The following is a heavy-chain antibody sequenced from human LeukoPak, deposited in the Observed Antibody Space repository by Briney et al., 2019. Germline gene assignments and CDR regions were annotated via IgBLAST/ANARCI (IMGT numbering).Heavy chain of an antibody. CDR2: ISGRDGYT. Sequence: GGSLRLSCAASGFTFSTYAMSWVRQAPGKGLEWVSIISGRDGYTHYADAVKGRSTISRDNSKNMLYLQMNSLRAEDTAVYYCAKDQLTGGYNYGYGTFDILGQGTMVTVSS. CDR3: AKDQLTGGYNYGYGTFDI. D-gene: IGHD5-18*01. J-gene: IGHJ3*02. CDR1: GFTFSTYA. V-gene: IGHV3-23*01.